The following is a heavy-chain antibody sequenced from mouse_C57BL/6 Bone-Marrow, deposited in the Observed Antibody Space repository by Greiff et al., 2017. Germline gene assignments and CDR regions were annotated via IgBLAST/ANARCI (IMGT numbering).Heavy chain of an antibody. CDR3: ARLEFDGSSGDWYFDV. CDR1: GYTFTSYT. CDR2: INPSSGYT. Sequence: QVQLQQSGAELARPGASVKMSCKASGYTFTSYTMHWVKQRPGQGLEWIGYINPSSGYTKYNQKFKDKATLTADKSSSTAYMQLSSLTSEDSAVYFCARLEFDGSSGDWYFDVWGTGTTVTVSS. V-gene: IGHV1-4*01. D-gene: IGHD1-1*01. J-gene: IGHJ1*03.